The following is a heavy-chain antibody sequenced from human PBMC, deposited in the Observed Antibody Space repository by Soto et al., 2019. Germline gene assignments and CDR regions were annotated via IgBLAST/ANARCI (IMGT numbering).Heavy chain of an antibody. D-gene: IGHD5-18*01. CDR2: ISGSGGST. J-gene: IGHJ4*02. V-gene: IGHV3-23*01. Sequence: GGSLRLSCATSGFTFSSYAMSWVRQAPGKGLEWVSAISGSGGSTYYADSVKGRFTISRDNSKNTLYLQMNSLRAEDTAVYYCAKIPPGYSYGYFYFDYWGQGTLVTVSS. CDR1: GFTFSSYA. CDR3: AKIPPGYSYGYFYFDY.